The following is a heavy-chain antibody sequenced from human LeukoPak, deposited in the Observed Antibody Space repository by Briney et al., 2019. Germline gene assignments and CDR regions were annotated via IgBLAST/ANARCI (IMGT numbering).Heavy chain of an antibody. CDR2: ISGDSNYI. D-gene: IGHD6-19*01. J-gene: IGHJ4*02. Sequence: GGSLRLSCAASGFTFSSYSMNWVRQAPGKGLEWVSSISGDSNYIYYADSVRGRFTISRDNAKNSLYLQMNSLRVEDTAVYYCAQTSSGWFIFDYWGQGTLVTVSS. V-gene: IGHV3-21*01. CDR1: GFTFSSYS. CDR3: AQTSSGWFIFDY.